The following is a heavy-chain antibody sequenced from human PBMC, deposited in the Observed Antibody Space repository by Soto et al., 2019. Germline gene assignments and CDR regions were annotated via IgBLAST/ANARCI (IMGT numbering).Heavy chain of an antibody. CDR2: MNPNSGNT. D-gene: IGHD1-26*01. Sequence: QVQLVQSGAEVKKPGASVKVSCKASGYTFTSYDINWMRQATGQGLEWMGWMNPNSGNTGYAQKFQGRVTMTRNTSISTAYMELSSLRSEDTAVYYCARGITKNYSGYYYYGMDVWGQGTTVTVSS. CDR3: ARGITKNYSGYYYYGMDV. CDR1: GYTFTSYD. J-gene: IGHJ6*02. V-gene: IGHV1-8*01.